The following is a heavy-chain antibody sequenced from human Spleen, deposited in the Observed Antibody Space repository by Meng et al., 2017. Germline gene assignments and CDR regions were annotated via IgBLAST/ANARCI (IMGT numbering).Heavy chain of an antibody. CDR2: INHSGST. J-gene: IGHJ4*02. Sequence: QGQLQQWGAGLLKPSETLSPTCAVYGGSFSGYYWSWIRQPPGKGLEWIGEINHSGSTNYNPSLKSRVTISVDTSKNQFSLKLSSVTAADTAVYYCARGGDIVATITLDYWGQGTLVTVSS. V-gene: IGHV4-34*01. CDR3: ARGGDIVATITLDY. D-gene: IGHD5-12*01. CDR1: GGSFSGYY.